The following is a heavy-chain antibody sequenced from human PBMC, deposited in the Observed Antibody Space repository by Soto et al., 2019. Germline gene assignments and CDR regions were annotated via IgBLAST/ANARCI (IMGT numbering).Heavy chain of an antibody. CDR3: ARGSILGYYYYGMDV. CDR2: INPNSGGT. J-gene: IGHJ6*02. CDR1: GNTFSSYY. V-gene: IGHV1-2*04. D-gene: IGHD1-26*01. Sequence: GTPAQVSCKAAGNTFSSYYMHWVRQAPGQGLEWMGWINPNSGGTNYAQKFQGWVTMTRDTSISTAYMELSRLRSDDTAVYYCARGSILGYYYYGMDVWGQGTTVTVSS.